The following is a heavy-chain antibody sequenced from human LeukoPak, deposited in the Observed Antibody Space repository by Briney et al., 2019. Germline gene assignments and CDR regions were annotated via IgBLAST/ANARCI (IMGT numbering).Heavy chain of an antibody. CDR3: AKSRGYSYIEY. CDR1: GGSIGSSNYY. V-gene: IGHV4-39*01. CDR2: ISYIGST. J-gene: IGHJ4*02. D-gene: IGHD5-18*01. Sequence: SETLSLTCTVSGGSIGSSNYYWGWIRQPPGKGLEWIGTISYIGSTYYNPSLKSRVTISVDTSKNQFSLKLSSVTAADTAVYYCAKSRGYSYIEYWGQGTLVTVSS.